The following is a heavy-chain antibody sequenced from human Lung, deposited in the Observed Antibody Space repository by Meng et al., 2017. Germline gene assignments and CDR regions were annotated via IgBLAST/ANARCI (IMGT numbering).Heavy chain of an antibody. V-gene: IGHV4-34*01. CDR3: ERGPTTMANDFDY. J-gene: IGHJ4*02. D-gene: IGHD4-11*01. CDR2: INHSGST. CDR1: GGFFSDYY. Sequence: QGQLQQGGAGLLNSSETLSLTCVVAGGFFSDYYWSCIREAPGKGQEWIGEINHSGSTHYNPTLESRATISEDTSQYNLSLKLRSVTAADSIVYYCERGPTTMANDFDYWGQGTLVTVSS.